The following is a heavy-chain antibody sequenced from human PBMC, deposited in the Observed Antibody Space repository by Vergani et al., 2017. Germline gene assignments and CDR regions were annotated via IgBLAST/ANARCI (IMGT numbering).Heavy chain of an antibody. J-gene: IGHJ4*02. V-gene: IGHV3-23*01. CDR3: DRPYGDIIPPDPRRLDY. CDR2: ISGSSVSA. CDR1: EFTFSNYA. D-gene: IGHD4-17*01. Sequence: EVQLLDSGGGLLQPGGSLRLTCAASEFTFSNYAMNWVRQAPGKGLEWVSGISGSSVSAYYTDSMTGRFTISRDNSKNTLYLQMNSLRAENTAVYYCDRPYGDIIPPDPRRLDYWGQGTMVTVSS.